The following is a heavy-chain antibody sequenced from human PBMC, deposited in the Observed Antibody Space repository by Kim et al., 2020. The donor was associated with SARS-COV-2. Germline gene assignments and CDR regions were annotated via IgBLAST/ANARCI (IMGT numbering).Heavy chain of an antibody. CDR2: INTDGSLT. CDR1: GFSFSSNW. D-gene: IGHD3-16*01. V-gene: IGHV3-74*01. J-gene: IGHJ4*02. CDR3: ARDVCGSRDY. Sequence: GGSLRLSCKASGFSFSSNWMHWVRQAPGKGLVWVSRINTDGSLTNHADSVHGRFTISRDNADNTLYLQMNSLTVDDTAVYYCARDVCGSRDYWGQGTLVIVSS.